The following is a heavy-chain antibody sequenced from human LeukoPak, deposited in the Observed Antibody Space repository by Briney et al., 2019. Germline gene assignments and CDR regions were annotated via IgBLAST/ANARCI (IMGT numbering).Heavy chain of an antibody. CDR2: IYYTGST. D-gene: IGHD2/OR15-2a*01. CDR1: GGSISSSSYY. V-gene: IGHV4-39*02. J-gene: IGHJ3*02. Sequence: PSETLSLTCTVSGGSISSSSYYWGWIRQPPGKGLEWIGSIYYTGSTYYNPSLKSRLTISVDTSKNQSSLKLSSVTAADTAVYYCARDTFGSVPTGGDAFDIWGQGTMVTVSS. CDR3: ARDTFGSVPTGGDAFDI.